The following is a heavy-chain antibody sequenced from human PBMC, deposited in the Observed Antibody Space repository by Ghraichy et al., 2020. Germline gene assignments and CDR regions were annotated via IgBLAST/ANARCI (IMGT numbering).Heavy chain of an antibody. J-gene: IGHJ3*01. CDR2: INNSETS. Sequence: SETLSLTCAVYGGSFNGFYWIWIRQPPGKGLEWIGEINNSETSDYNPSLRGRVTMSVDTSKNQFSLKLQSVTAADTAVYYCARHSTGDFALDVWGPGTMVSVSS. D-gene: IGHD7-27*01. V-gene: IGHV4-34*01. CDR1: GGSFNGFY. CDR3: ARHSTGDFALDV.